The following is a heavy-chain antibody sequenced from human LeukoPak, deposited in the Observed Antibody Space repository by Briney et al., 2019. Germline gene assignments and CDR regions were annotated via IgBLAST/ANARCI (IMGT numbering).Heavy chain of an antibody. V-gene: IGHV3-30*02. CDR2: IRYDGSNK. CDR1: GFTFSSYG. CDR3: AKDSPTYYDILTGYYSYFDY. Sequence: PGGSLRLSCAASGFTFSSYGMHWVRQAPGKGLEWVAFIRYDGSNKYYADSVKGRFTISRDNSKNTLYLQMNSLRAEDTAVYYCAKDSPTYYDILTGYYSYFDYWGQGTLVTVSS. D-gene: IGHD3-9*01. J-gene: IGHJ4*02.